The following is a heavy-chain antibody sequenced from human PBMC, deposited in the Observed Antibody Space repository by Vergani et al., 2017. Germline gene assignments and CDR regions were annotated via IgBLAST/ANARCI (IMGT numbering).Heavy chain of an antibody. CDR2: IRYDESRK. CDR1: GFTFRSHG. Sequence: QVRLVESGGSVVQPGGSLRLSCAASGFTFRSHGMHWVRQAPGKGLEWVTYIRYDESRKYYGDSVKGRFTISRDNSANMLHLQANSLRAEDTAVYYCARGPLRFLEWSANWFDPWGQGTLVTVSS. J-gene: IGHJ5*02. V-gene: IGHV3-30*02. CDR3: ARGPLRFLEWSANWFDP. D-gene: IGHD3-3*01.